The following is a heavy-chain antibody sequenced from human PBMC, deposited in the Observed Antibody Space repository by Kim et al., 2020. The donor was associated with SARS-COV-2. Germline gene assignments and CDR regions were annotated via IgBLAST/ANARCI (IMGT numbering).Heavy chain of an antibody. CDR2: ISAYNGNT. D-gene: IGHD3-22*01. V-gene: IGHV1-18*04. CDR1: GYTFTSYG. Sequence: ASVKVSCKASGYTFTSYGISWVRQAPGQGLEWMGWISAYNGNTNYAQKLQGRVTMTTDTSTSTAYMELRSLRSDDTAVYYCARENNYYDSTMSSSYYFDYWGQGTLVTVSS. J-gene: IGHJ4*02. CDR3: ARENNYYDSTMSSSYYFDY.